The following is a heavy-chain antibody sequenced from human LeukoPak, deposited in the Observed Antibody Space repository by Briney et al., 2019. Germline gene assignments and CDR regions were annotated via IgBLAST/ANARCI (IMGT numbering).Heavy chain of an antibody. CDR2: ISGDGGST. CDR1: GFTFDDYA. Sequence: GGSLRLSCAASGFTFDDYAMHWVRQAPGKGLEWVSLISGDGGSTYYADSVKGRFTISRDNSKNSLYLQMNSLRTEDTALYYCAKDIGYSSGWYTGNYFDYWGQGTLVTVSS. D-gene: IGHD6-19*01. CDR3: AKDIGYSSGWYTGNYFDY. V-gene: IGHV3-43*02. J-gene: IGHJ4*02.